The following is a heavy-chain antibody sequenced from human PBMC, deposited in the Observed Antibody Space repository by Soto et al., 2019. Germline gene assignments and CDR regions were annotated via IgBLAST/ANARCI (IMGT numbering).Heavy chain of an antibody. J-gene: IGHJ6*02. D-gene: IGHD2-15*01. CDR2: MLYSGLT. CDR3: GPLTVSLSGPYGIHV. CDR1: GYSVSSSDYY. Sequence: QLHLQESGPGLVKTSETLSLTCSVSGYSVSSSDYYWAWIRQPPGKGLEWIGSMLYSGLTYYNPSLKSRVTLSVDTSKNQFSVRLNSVTASDTAVYYCGPLTVSLSGPYGIHVWGQGTTVTVSS. V-gene: IGHV4-39*01.